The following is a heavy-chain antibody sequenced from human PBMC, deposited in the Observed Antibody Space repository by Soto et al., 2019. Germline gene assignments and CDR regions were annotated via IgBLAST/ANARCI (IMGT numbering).Heavy chain of an antibody. CDR3: EKGGGEEYFDI. D-gene: IGHD3-16*01. CDR1: GITFSNYV. CDR2: ISGNGVDT. J-gene: IGHJ4*02. Sequence: EVQLLESGGGLVQPGGSLRVSCAASGITFSNYVMSWVRQAPGGGLEWVSAISGNGVDTYYADSVRGRVTISRNNSKNMLYLEINRLGVEEPAVFYCEKGGGEEYFDIWGRGTLVTVSS. V-gene: IGHV3-23*01.